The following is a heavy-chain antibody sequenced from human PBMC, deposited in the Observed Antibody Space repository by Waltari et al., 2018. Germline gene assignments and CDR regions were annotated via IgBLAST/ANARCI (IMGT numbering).Heavy chain of an antibody. CDR2: IYYSGST. V-gene: IGHV4-39*07. Sequence: QLQLQESGPGLVKPSETLSLTCTVPGGSISSSSYYWGWIRQPPGKGLEWIGSIYYSGSTYYNPSLKSRVTISVDTSKNQFSLKLSSVTAADTAVYYCARDLQYGDYGGDYWGQGTLVTVSS. CDR3: ARDLQYGDYGGDY. J-gene: IGHJ4*02. CDR1: GGSISSSSYY. D-gene: IGHD4-17*01.